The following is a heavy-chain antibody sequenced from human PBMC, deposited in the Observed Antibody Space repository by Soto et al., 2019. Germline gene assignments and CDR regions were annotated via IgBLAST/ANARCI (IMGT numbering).Heavy chain of an antibody. J-gene: IGHJ5*02. Sequence: SETLSLTCTVSGGSISSYYWSWIRQPPGKGLEWIGYIYYSGSTNYNPSLKSRVTISVDTSKNQFSLKLSSVTAADTAVYYCARHIRGYCSGGSCYSSPNGYWFDPWGQGTLVTVSS. V-gene: IGHV4-59*08. CDR2: IYYSGST. D-gene: IGHD2-15*01. CDR3: ARHIRGYCSGGSCYSSPNGYWFDP. CDR1: GGSISSYY.